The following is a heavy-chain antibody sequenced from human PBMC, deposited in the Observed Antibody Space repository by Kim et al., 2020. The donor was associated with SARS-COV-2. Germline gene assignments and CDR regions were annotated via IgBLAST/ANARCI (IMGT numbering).Heavy chain of an antibody. CDR2: ISYDGSNK. D-gene: IGHD3-22*01. V-gene: IGHV3-30-3*01. CDR3: ARGGADVTYYYDSSGYANWYFDL. J-gene: IGHJ2*01. CDR1: GFTFSSYA. Sequence: GGSLRLSCAASGFTFSSYAMHWVRQAPGKGLEWVAVISYDGSNKYYADSVKGRFTISRDNSKNTLYLQMNSLRAEDTAVYYCARGGADVTYYYDSSGYANWYFDLWGRGTLVTVSS.